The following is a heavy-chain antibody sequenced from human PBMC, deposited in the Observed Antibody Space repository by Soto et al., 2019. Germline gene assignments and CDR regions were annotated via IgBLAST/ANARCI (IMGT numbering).Heavy chain of an antibody. CDR2: IGESGTPT. CDR3: ARYIPGVRYYGMDV. CDR1: GFTFSSYA. Sequence: PGGSLRLSCAASGFTFSSYARKWVRQAPGKGLEWVSLIGESGTPTYYADSVKGRFTISRDNSGNTLFLEMYSLRAEDTAVYHCARYIPGVRYYGMDVWGQGTTVTVSS. V-gene: IGHV3-23*01. J-gene: IGHJ6*02. D-gene: IGHD2-2*01.